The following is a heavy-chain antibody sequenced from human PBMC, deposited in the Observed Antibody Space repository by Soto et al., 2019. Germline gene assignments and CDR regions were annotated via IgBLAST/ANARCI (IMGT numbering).Heavy chain of an antibody. Sequence: QVQLVQSGAEVKKPGASVKVSCKASGYTFTSYGISWVRQAPGQGVEWMGWINPYNGNTNSAQKLQGRVTMTTDTPTITAHMELRSLRSDDTAVYYCARDWLGIDYWGQGTLVTVSS. D-gene: IGHD3-10*01. J-gene: IGHJ4*02. CDR1: GYTFTSYG. CDR2: INPYNGNT. CDR3: ARDWLGIDY. V-gene: IGHV1-18*01.